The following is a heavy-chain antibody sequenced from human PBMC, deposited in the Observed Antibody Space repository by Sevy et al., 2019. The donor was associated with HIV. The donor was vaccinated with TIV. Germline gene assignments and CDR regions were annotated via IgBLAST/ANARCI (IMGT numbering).Heavy chain of an antibody. J-gene: IGHJ3*02. Sequence: ASVKVSCKASGYSFTTYHLHWVRQAPGQGLEWMGIFNPSDGTATYAQKFQGRVTMTRDTSTSTVYMELNSLRSEDTAVYYCARDFRNTVPNDAYDIWGQGTMVTVSS. CDR3: ARDFRNTVPNDAYDI. D-gene: IGHD4-17*01. CDR1: GYSFTTYH. CDR2: FNPSDGTA. V-gene: IGHV1-46*01.